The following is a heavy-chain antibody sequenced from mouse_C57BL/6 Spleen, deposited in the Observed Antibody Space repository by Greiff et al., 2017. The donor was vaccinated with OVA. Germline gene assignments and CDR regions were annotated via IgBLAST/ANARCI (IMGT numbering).Heavy chain of an antibody. Sequence: EVKLMESGPGLVKPSQSLSLTCSVTGYSITSGYYWNWIRQFPGNKLEWMGYISYDGSNNYNPSLKNRISITRDTSKNQFFLKLNSVTTEDTATYYCARDEEFAYWGQGTLVTVSA. J-gene: IGHJ3*01. V-gene: IGHV3-6*01. CDR3: ARDEEFAY. CDR2: ISYDGSN. CDR1: GYSITSGYY.